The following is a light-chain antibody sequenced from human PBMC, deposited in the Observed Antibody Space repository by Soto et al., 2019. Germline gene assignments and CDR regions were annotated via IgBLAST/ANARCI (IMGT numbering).Light chain of an antibody. CDR2: DVS. CDR3: CSYAGSYWV. CDR1: SSDVDGYNY. V-gene: IGLV2-11*01. Sequence: QSALTQPRSVSGSPGQSVTISCTGTSSDVDGYNYVSWYQQHPGKAPKLMIYDVSKRPSGVPDRFSGSKSGNTASLTISGLQAEDEADYYCCSYAGSYWVFGGGTQLTVL. J-gene: IGLJ3*02.